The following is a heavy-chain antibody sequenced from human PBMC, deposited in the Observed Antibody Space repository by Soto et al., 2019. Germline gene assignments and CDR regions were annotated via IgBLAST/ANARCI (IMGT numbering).Heavy chain of an antibody. V-gene: IGHV3-48*03. J-gene: IGHJ4*02. Sequence: GGSLRLSCAVSGFIFSIYEMNWVRQAPGKGLEWVSFISRSGDIKYYADSVKGRFTISRDDARNSLYLQMNSLRVEDTAVYYCARGWAMVPDHGSSGYYFGDFWGQGTVVTVSS. D-gene: IGHD3-22*01. CDR1: GFIFSIYE. CDR3: ARGWAMVPDHGSSGYYFGDF. CDR2: ISRSGDIK.